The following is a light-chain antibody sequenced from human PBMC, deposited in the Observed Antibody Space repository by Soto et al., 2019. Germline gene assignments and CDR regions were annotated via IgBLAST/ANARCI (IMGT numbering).Light chain of an antibody. V-gene: IGLV2-14*01. CDR3: SSYTSSSTLPGV. Sequence: QSALTQPASVSGSPGQSITISCTGTSSDVGGYNYVSWYQQHPGKAPKLMIYDVSNLPSGVSNSFSGSKSGNTASLTISGLQAEDEADYYCSSYTSSSTLPGVFGGGTKLTVL. CDR2: DVS. J-gene: IGLJ2*01. CDR1: SSDVGGYNY.